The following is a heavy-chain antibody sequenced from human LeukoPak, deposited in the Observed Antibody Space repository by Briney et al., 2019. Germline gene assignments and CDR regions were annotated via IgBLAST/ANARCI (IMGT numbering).Heavy chain of an antibody. CDR2: MNPNSGNT. V-gene: IGHV1-8*01. CDR3: VAGTAMVQNYYYYYMDV. J-gene: IGHJ6*03. Sequence: ASVKVSCKASGYTFTSYDINWVRQATGQGLEWMGRMNPNSGNTGYAQKFQGRVTMTRNTSISTAYMELSSLRSEDTAVYYCVAGTAMVQNYYYYYMDVWGKGTTVTVSS. CDR1: GYTFTSYD. D-gene: IGHD5-18*01.